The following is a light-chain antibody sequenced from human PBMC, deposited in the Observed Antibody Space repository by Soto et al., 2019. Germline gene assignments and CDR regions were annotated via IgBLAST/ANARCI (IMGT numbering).Light chain of an antibody. V-gene: IGLV2-14*01. J-gene: IGLJ1*01. CDR2: EAS. CDR3: SSYTSSQADV. CDR1: GSDVGDYDY. Sequence: QSALTQPASVSGSPGESITISCTGTGSDVGDYDYVSWYQHHPGKAPKLMIYEASNRPSGVSNRFSGSKSGNTASLTISGLQAEDEADYFCSSYTSSQADVFGTETKLTVL.